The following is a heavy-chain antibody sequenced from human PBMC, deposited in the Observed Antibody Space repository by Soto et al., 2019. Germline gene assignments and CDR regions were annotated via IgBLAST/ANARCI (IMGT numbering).Heavy chain of an antibody. J-gene: IGHJ6*02. CDR1: GFTFSSYG. V-gene: IGHV3-33*01. CDR3: ARERPDCSGGSCYGGYYYYGMDV. CDR2: IWYDGSNK. Sequence: VQLVESGGGVVQPGRSLRLSCAASGFTFSSYGMHWVRQAPGKGLEWVAVIWYDGSNKYDADSVKGRFTISRDNSKNTLYLQMNSLRAEDTAVYYCARERPDCSGGSCYGGYYYYGMDVWGQGTTVTVSS. D-gene: IGHD2-15*01.